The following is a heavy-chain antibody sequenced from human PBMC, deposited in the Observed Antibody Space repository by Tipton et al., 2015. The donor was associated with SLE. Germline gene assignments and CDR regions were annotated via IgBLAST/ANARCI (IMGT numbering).Heavy chain of an antibody. CDR3: ARDRPGWGSFFDY. CDR2: ISSSGSTI. Sequence: GSLRLSCAASGFTFSSYEMNWVRQAPGKGLEWVSYISSSGSTIYYADSVKGRFTISRDNAKNSLYLQMNSLRAEDTAVYYCARDRPGWGSFFDYWGQGTPVTVSS. D-gene: IGHD7-27*01. V-gene: IGHV3-48*03. J-gene: IGHJ4*02. CDR1: GFTFSSYE.